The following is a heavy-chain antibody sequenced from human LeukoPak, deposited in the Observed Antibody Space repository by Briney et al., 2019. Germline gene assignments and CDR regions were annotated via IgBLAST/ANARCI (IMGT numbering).Heavy chain of an antibody. V-gene: IGHV3-48*03. CDR2: IGSSGDTK. D-gene: IGHD4-11*01. Sequence: GGSLRLSCAASGFTFSSYEMNWVRQAPGKGLEWVSYIGSSGDTKYYADPVKGRFTISRDNAKNSLYLQMNSLRAEDTAVYYCARVLLYIYYFDYWGQGTLVTVSS. CDR3: ARVLLYIYYFDY. CDR1: GFTFSSYE. J-gene: IGHJ4*02.